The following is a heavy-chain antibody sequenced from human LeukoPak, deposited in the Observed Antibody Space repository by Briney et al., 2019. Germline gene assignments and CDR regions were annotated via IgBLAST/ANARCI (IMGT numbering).Heavy chain of an antibody. CDR1: GFTFSSYA. Sequence: GRSLRLSCAASGFTFSSYAMHWVRQAPGKGLEWVAVISYDGSNKYYADSVKGRFTISRDNSKNTLYLQMNSLRAEDTAVYYCARGSYLDYWGQGTLVTVSS. CDR2: ISYDGSNK. CDR3: ARGSYLDY. V-gene: IGHV3-30*14. J-gene: IGHJ4*02.